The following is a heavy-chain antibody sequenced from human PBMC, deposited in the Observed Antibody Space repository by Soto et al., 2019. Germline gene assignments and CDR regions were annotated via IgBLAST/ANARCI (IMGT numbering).Heavy chain of an antibody. V-gene: IGHV3-7*01. CDR3: ARGLYYYDSSGYWGY. CDR1: GFTLSSFW. CDR2: IKQDGSEK. J-gene: IGHJ4*02. D-gene: IGHD3-22*01. Sequence: GGSLRLSCAASGFTLSSFWMTWVSQAPGKGLEWVANIKQDGSEKYYVDSVKGRFTISRDNAKNSLYLQMNSLRDEDTAVYYCARGLYYYDSSGYWGYWGQGTLVTVSS.